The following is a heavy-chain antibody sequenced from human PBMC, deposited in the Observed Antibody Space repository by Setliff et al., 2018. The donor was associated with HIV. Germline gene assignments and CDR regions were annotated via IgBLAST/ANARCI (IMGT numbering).Heavy chain of an antibody. CDR2: INYRGTT. J-gene: IGHJ6*02. CDR1: GGSFSDQY. Sequence: PSETLSLTCAVYGGSFSDQYWSWIRQPPGKGLEWIGEINYRGTTNDNPSLRSRVTISVDTSRNQFSLKLNSVTAADTAVYYCARENGRTNYYYYYGLDVWGQGTTVTVSS. V-gene: IGHV4-34*01. CDR3: ARENGRTNYYYYYGLDV.